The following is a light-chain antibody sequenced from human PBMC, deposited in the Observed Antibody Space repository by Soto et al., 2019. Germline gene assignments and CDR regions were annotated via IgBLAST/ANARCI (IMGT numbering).Light chain of an antibody. CDR2: DAS. CDR1: QSVNSN. Sequence: EIVMTQSPATLSVSPGERATLSCRASQSVNSNLAWYRQKPGQAPRLLISDASTRATGVPARFSGSGSGTELTPTISSLQSEDSGIYYCQQYNFWPPLTFGGGTKVEIK. J-gene: IGKJ4*01. V-gene: IGKV3-15*01. CDR3: QQYNFWPPLT.